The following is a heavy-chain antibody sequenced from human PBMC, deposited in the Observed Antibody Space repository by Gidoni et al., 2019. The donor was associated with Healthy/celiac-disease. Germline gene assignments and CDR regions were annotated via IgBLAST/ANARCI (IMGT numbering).Heavy chain of an antibody. J-gene: IGHJ6*02. Sequence: QLQLQESGPGLVKPSETLSLTCTVSGGSISSSSYYWGWIRQPPGKGLEWIGSIYYIGSTYYNPSLNSRVTISVDTSKNQFSLKLSSVTAADTAVYYCARHHPEQWLVQGGGYYYYGMDVWGQGTTVTVSS. D-gene: IGHD6-19*01. CDR1: GGSISSSSYY. V-gene: IGHV4-39*01. CDR2: IYYIGST. CDR3: ARHHPEQWLVQGGGYYYYGMDV.